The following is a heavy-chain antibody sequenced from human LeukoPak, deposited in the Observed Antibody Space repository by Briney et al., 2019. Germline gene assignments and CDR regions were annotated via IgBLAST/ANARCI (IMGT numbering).Heavy chain of an antibody. CDR1: GFTFSNYA. V-gene: IGHV3-30*04. D-gene: IGHD3-16*01. Sequence: GGSLRLSCAASGFTFSNYAVHWVRQAPGKGLEWVAVISYDGSNKYYADSVKGRFTISRDNSKNTLYLQMNSLRAEDTAVYYCARAPTEMIFDYWGQGTLVTVSS. CDR2: ISYDGSNK. J-gene: IGHJ4*02. CDR3: ARAPTEMIFDY.